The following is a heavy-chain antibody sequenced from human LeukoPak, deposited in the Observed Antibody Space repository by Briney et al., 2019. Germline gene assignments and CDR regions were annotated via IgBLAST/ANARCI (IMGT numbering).Heavy chain of an antibody. CDR1: GGSISSSSYY. V-gene: IGHV4-39*01. D-gene: IGHD2-2*01. Sequence: PSETLSLTCTVSGGSISSSSYYWGWIRQPPGKGLEWIGSIYYSGSTYYNPSLKSRVTISVDTSKNQFSLKLSSVTPAYTAVYYCWVVPYRQVCDYWGQGTLVTVSS. CDR2: IYYSGST. J-gene: IGHJ4*02. CDR3: WVVPYRQVCDY.